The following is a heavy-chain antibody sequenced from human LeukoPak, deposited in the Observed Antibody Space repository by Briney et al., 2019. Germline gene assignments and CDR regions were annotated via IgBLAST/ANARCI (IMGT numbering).Heavy chain of an antibody. Sequence: SLRLSCAASGFTFSSYGMHWVRQAPGKGLEWVAVISYDGSNKYYADSVKGRFTISRDNSKNTLYLQMTSLRAEDTAVYYCANRAVADDYWGQGTLVTVSS. D-gene: IGHD6-19*01. CDR2: ISYDGSNK. J-gene: IGHJ4*02. V-gene: IGHV3-30*18. CDR3: ANRAVADDY. CDR1: GFTFSSYG.